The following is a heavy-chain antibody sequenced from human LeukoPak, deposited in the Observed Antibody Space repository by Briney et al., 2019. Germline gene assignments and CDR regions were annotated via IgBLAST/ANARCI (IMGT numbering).Heavy chain of an antibody. D-gene: IGHD1-1*01. V-gene: IGHV1-18*01. CDR1: GYTFISYS. CDR3: ARGKEREPFDF. J-gene: IGHJ4*02. CDR2: IFTYNGDT. Sequence: ASVKVSCKASGYTFISYSISWVRQAPGQGLEWVGWIFTYNGDTKYEKKFQGRVTMTTDSSTNTVYLELRSLGSDDTAVYYCARGKEREPFDFWGQGTLVTVSS.